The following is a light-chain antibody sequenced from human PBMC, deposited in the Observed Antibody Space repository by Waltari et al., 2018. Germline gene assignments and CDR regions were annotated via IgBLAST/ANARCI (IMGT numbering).Light chain of an antibody. J-gene: IGLJ3*02. V-gene: IGLV3-9*02. CDR1: TVGDPI. CDR3: QVWTTGAGV. Sequence: SYDLTQPVSVSVASGPPARITCRGNTVGDPIVHWYQQKPGQAPVLVIFRDTNRPSGIPERFSGSNSGNTATLTISRAQGGDEADYYCQVWTTGAGVFGGGTKLSVL. CDR2: RDT.